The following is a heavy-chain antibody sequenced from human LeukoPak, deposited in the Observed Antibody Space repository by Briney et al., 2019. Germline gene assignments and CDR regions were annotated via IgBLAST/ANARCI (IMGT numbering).Heavy chain of an antibody. J-gene: IGHJ3*02. Sequence: ASVKVSCKASGYTFTSYGISWVRQAPGQGLEWMEWISAYNGNTNYAQKLQGRVTMTTDTSTSTAYMELRSLRSDDTAVYYCASSGGYSGSTDAFDIWGQGTMVTVSS. D-gene: IGHD1-26*01. CDR1: GYTFTSYG. CDR2: ISAYNGNT. V-gene: IGHV1-18*01. CDR3: ASSGGYSGSTDAFDI.